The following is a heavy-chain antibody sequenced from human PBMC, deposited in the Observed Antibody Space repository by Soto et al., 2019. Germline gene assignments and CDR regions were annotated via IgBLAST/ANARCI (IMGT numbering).Heavy chain of an antibody. J-gene: IGHJ6*02. CDR3: ARATTPIEMATKGYYYGMDV. Sequence: SVKVSCKASGGTFSSYAISWVLQAPVQGLEWMGGIIPIFGTANYAQKFQGRVTITADKSTSTAYMELSSLRSEDTAVYYCARATTPIEMATKGYYYGMDVWGQGTTVTGSS. CDR1: GGTFSSYA. V-gene: IGHV1-69*06. CDR2: IIPIFGTA. D-gene: IGHD5-12*01.